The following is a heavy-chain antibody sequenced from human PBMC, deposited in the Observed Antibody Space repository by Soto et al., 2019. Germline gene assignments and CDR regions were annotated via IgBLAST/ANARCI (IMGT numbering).Heavy chain of an antibody. J-gene: IGHJ4*02. Sequence: QVQLVESGGGVVQPGRSLRLSCAASGFTFSSYGMHWVRQAPGKGLEWVAVISYDGSNKYYADSVKGRFTISRDNSKNTLYLQMNSLRAEDTAVYYCAKDRGYCSGGSCYSRVFDYWGQGTLVTVSS. D-gene: IGHD2-15*01. V-gene: IGHV3-30*18. CDR3: AKDRGYCSGGSCYSRVFDY. CDR1: GFTFSSYG. CDR2: ISYDGSNK.